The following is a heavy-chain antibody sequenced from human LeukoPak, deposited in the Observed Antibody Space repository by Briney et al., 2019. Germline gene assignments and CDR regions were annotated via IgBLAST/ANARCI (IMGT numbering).Heavy chain of an antibody. V-gene: IGHV3-21*01. D-gene: IGHD1-26*01. Sequence: GGSLRLXCAASGFTFSRYSMNWVRQAPGKELEWVSSMSSSSGLIYYGDSVKGRFTVSRDNAKRSLYLQMNSLRADDTAVYYCAREFDGSASGAGYWGQGTLVTVSS. CDR1: GFTFSRYS. CDR3: AREFDGSASGAGY. J-gene: IGHJ4*02. CDR2: MSSSSGLI.